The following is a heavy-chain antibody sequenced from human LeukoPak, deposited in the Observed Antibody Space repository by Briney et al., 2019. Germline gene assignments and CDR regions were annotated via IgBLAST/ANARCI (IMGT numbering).Heavy chain of an antibody. J-gene: IGHJ6*02. D-gene: IGHD5-12*01. CDR2: IYSGGST. CDR1: GFTVSSNY. CDR3: ARDRIVATLNAYYYYGMDV. Sequence: GGSLRLSCAASGFTVSSNYMSWVRQAPGKGLEWVSVIYSGGSTYYADSVKGRFTISRHNSKNALYLQMNSLRAEDTAVYYWARDRIVATLNAYYYYGMDVWGQGTTVTVSS. V-gene: IGHV3-53*04.